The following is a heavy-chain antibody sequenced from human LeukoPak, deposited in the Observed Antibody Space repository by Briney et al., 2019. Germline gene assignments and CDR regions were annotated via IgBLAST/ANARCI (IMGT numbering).Heavy chain of an antibody. V-gene: IGHV4-61*02. CDR2: IYTSGST. CDR3: ARVEGPSGSYPGGYFQH. J-gene: IGHJ1*01. Sequence: SQTLSLTCTVSGGSISSGSYYWSWIRQPAGKGLEWIGRIYTSGSTNYNPSLKSRVTISVDTSKNQFSLKLSSVTAADTAVYYCARVEGPSGSYPGGYFQHWGQGTLVTVSS. D-gene: IGHD1-26*01. CDR1: GGSISSGSYY.